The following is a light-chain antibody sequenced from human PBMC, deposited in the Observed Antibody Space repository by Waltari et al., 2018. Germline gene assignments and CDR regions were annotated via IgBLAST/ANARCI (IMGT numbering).Light chain of an antibody. CDR1: QSIGTY. CDR3: QQRSGWPQT. CDR2: DAS. V-gene: IGKV3-11*01. J-gene: IGKJ1*01. Sequence: EIVLTQSPATLSLSPGESATLSCRASQSIGTYLAWYQQTPGQAPRLLIYDASNRATGIPPRFSGSRSGTDFILTISSLEPEDFAVYYCQQRSGWPQTFGQGTNVEI.